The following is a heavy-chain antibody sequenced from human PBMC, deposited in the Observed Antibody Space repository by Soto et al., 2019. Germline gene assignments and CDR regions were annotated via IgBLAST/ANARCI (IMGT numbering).Heavy chain of an antibody. CDR1: GYSFSNYW. V-gene: IGHV5-51*01. CDR2: IYPGDSDA. J-gene: IGHJ4*02. CDR3: ARSEQLQMSADY. D-gene: IGHD6-6*01. Sequence: GESLKISCKASGYSFSNYWIAWVRQMPGKGLEWMGIIYPGDSDARYSPSFHGQVTMSVDKSLRTAFLQWSSLRASDTAMYYCARSEQLQMSADYWGQGSLVTVSS.